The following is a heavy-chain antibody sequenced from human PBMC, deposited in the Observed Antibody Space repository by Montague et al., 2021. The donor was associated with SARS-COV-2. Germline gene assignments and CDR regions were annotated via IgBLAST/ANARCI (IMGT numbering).Heavy chain of an antibody. CDR3: AKGGCSGGSCYLYNWFDP. CDR2: IYSGYPNT. CDR1: GFTFSSYA. Sequence: SLRLSCAASGFTFSSYAMSWVRQAPGKGLEWVSVIYSGYPNTYYAVSVKGRFTISRDNSKNTLYLQMNSLRAEDTAVYYCAKGGCSGGSCYLYNWFDPWGQGTLVTVSS. D-gene: IGHD2-15*01. V-gene: IGHV3-23*03. J-gene: IGHJ5*02.